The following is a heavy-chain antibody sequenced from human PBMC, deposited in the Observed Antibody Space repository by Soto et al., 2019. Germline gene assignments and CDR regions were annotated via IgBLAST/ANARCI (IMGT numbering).Heavy chain of an antibody. V-gene: IGHV1-3*04. D-gene: IGHD1-26*01. CDR3: ARGAKWDPRGVEAQQDDYFDY. J-gene: IGHJ4*02. CDR2: VDTGNGNT. CDR1: GYTFTDYA. Sequence: GASVKVSCKPSGYTFTDYAIHWVRQAPGHSLEWLGWVDTGNGNTKYSQNFQDRLTITRDTFARTTAMELNSLSSGDTALYYCARGAKWDPRGVEAQQDDYFDYWGRGTLVTVSS.